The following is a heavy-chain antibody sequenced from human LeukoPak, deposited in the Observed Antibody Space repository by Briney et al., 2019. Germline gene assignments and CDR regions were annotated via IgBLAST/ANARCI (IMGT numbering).Heavy chain of an antibody. CDR1: GFTFSSYA. V-gene: IGHV3-53*01. CDR2: IYGGGST. J-gene: IGHJ4*02. CDR3: ARSSGSYYFDY. Sequence: PGGSLRLSCAASGFTFSSYAMSWVRQAPGKGLEWVSVIYGGGSTYYADSVKGRFTISRDNSKNTLYLQMNSLRAEDTAVYYCARSSGSYYFDYWGQGTLVTVSS. D-gene: IGHD1-26*01.